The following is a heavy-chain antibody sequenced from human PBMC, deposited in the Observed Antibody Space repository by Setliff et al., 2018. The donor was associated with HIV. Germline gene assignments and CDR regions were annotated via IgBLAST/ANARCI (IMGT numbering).Heavy chain of an antibody. D-gene: IGHD1-26*01. CDR1: GGSISSGSYY. CDR3: ARVRRGSSNNGMDV. V-gene: IGHV4-61*02. CDR2: IYSSGST. Sequence: SETLSLTCTVSGGSISSGSYYWSWIRQPAGKGLEWIGRIYSSGSTNYNPSLKSRVTISIDASENQFSLRLSSVTAADTAVYYCARVRRGSSNNGMDVWGQGTTVTVSS. J-gene: IGHJ6*02.